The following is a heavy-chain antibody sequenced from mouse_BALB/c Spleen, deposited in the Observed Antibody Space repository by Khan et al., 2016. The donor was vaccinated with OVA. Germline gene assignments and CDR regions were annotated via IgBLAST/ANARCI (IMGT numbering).Heavy chain of an antibody. J-gene: IGHJ2*01. CDR2: ISYDGSN. Sequence: EVQLQESGPGLVKPSQSLSLTCSVTGYSIISGYYWNWIRQFPGNKLEWMGYISYDGSNNYNPSLKNRISITRDTSKNQFFLKLNSVTTEDTATYYCARDYFGNYYFDYWCQGTTLTVSS. D-gene: IGHD2-1*01. CDR1: GYSIISGYY. CDR3: ARDYFGNYYFDY. V-gene: IGHV3-6*02.